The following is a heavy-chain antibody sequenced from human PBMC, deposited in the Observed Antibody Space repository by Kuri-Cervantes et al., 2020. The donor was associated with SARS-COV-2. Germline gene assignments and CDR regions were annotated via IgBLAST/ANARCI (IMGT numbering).Heavy chain of an antibody. Sequence: GGFLRPSCAASGFTFSSYAMHWVRQAPGKGLEYVSAISSNGVSTYYANSVKGRFTISRDNSKNTLYLQMGSLRAEDMAVYYCARVGCSSTSCYTGDYYYGMDVWGQGTTVTVSS. CDR3: ARVGCSSTSCYTGDYYYGMDV. J-gene: IGHJ6*02. CDR2: ISSNGVST. CDR1: GFTFSSYA. D-gene: IGHD2-2*02. V-gene: IGHV3-64*01.